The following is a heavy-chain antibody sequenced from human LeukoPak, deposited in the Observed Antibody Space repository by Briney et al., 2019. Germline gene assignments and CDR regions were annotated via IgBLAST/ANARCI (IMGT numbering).Heavy chain of an antibody. J-gene: IGHJ4*02. V-gene: IGHV3-48*04. Sequence: GGSLRLSCAASGLTFSSYSMNWVRQAPGKGLEWVSYISSSSSTIYYADSVKGRFTISRDNAKNSLYLQMNSLRAEDTAVYYCARDSDYVFDYWGQGTLVTVSS. CDR1: GLTFSSYS. CDR3: ARDSDYVFDY. CDR2: ISSSSSTI. D-gene: IGHD4-17*01.